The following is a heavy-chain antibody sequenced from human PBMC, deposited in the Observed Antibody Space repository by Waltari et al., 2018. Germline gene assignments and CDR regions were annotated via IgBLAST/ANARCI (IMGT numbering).Heavy chain of an antibody. D-gene: IGHD3-16*01. CDR1: GDSISSNYFR. CDR2: ISYDGTV. J-gene: IGHJ4*02. Sequence: QLQLQESGPGLVKPSETLSLTCRVSGDSISSNYFRWAWIRRPPGRGLEWIGHISYDGTVYYNPSLNSRATMSIDTSRSHFSLKLSSVTAADTAVYYCASPPPTGGSSFDYWGQGAQVTVSS. CDR3: ASPPPTGGSSFDY. V-gene: IGHV4-39*07.